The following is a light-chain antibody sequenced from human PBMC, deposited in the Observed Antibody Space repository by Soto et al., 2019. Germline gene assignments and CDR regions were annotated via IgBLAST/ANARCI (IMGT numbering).Light chain of an antibody. CDR3: QQSYSISWT. V-gene: IGKV1-39*01. CDR1: QSITNY. Sequence: DIQMPQSPSSLSASVGDRVTITCRASQSITNYLNWYQQKPGKPPKLLIYVASSLQSGVPSRFSGSGSGRDFTLTISSLQPEDFATYYCQQSYSISWTFGQGTKVEIK. J-gene: IGKJ1*01. CDR2: VAS.